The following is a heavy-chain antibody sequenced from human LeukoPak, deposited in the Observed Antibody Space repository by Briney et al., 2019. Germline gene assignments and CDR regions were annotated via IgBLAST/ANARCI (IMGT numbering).Heavy chain of an antibody. CDR3: AKAKGRYYHYAMDV. CDR2: ISWNSGSI. Sequence: PGGSLRLSCAASGFIFDDYAMHWVRQAPGLGLEWVLGISWNSGSIGYAVSVKGRFTISRDNAKNSLYLQMNCLRGEDTALYYCAKAKGRYYHYAMDVWGQGTTVTVSS. V-gene: IGHV3-9*01. CDR1: GFIFDDYA. J-gene: IGHJ6*02. D-gene: IGHD3-10*01.